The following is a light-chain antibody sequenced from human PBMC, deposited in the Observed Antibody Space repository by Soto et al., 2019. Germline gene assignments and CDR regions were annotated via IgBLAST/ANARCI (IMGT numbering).Light chain of an antibody. V-gene: IGKV1-39*01. CDR3: QQSYSIPYT. CDR2: AAS. J-gene: IGKJ2*01. CDR1: QSISSN. Sequence: DIQMTQSASSLSASVGDRVTITCRASQSISSNLNWHQQKPGKAPKVLIYAASSLQSGVPSRFSCSGSGTDFSLTISSLQPEDFATYYRQQSYSIPYTFGQGTKLEIK.